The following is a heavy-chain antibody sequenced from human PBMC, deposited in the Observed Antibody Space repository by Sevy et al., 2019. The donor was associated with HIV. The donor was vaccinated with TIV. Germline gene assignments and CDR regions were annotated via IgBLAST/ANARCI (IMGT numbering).Heavy chain of an antibody. V-gene: IGHV3-9*01. CDR3: AKEVYGGIAAAGTGEFDP. CDR1: GFTFDDYA. D-gene: IGHD6-13*01. Sequence: GGSLRLSCAASGFTFDDYAMHWVRQAPGKGLEWVSGISWKSGSIGYADSVKGRFTIYRDNAKNSLYLQMNSLRADDTALYYCAKEVYGGIAAAGTGEFDPWGQGTLVTVSS. CDR2: ISWKSGSI. J-gene: IGHJ5*02.